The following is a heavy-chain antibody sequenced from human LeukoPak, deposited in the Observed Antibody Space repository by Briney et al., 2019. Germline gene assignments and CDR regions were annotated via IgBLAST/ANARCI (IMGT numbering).Heavy chain of an antibody. Sequence: SQTLSLTCTVSGGSISSGDYYWSWIRQPPGKGLVWIGYIYYSGSTYYNPSLKSRVTISVDTSKDQFSLKLSSVTAADTAVYYCASTGYDYVPDAFDIWGQGTMVTVSS. CDR2: IYYSGST. CDR3: ASTGYDYVPDAFDI. D-gene: IGHD3-16*01. V-gene: IGHV4-30-4*01. J-gene: IGHJ3*02. CDR1: GGSISSGDYY.